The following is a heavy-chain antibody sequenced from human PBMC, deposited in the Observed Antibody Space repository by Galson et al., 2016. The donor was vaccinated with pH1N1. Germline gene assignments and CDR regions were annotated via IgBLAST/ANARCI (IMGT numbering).Heavy chain of an antibody. CDR1: GYSFADHW. V-gene: IGHV5-51*01. Sequence: QSGAEVKKPGESLRISCQASGYSFADHWIAWVRQVPGEGLEWMGFIYPDDSDTKYNPSFQGQVIISADKSFNTAYLQWSSLKASDTATYYCARQNDYGDYRGDAFDIWGQGTLVTVSS. D-gene: IGHD4-17*01. CDR2: IYPDDSDT. J-gene: IGHJ3*02. CDR3: ARQNDYGDYRGDAFDI.